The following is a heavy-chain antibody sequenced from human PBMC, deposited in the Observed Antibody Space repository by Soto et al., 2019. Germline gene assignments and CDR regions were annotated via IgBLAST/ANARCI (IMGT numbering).Heavy chain of an antibody. CDR1: GVSIGRTNHY. J-gene: IGHJ4*02. Sequence: SETLSLTSSVSGVSIGRTNHYWGWIRQPQGKGFEWIGIVHYTGQTYYNPSLKSRVTVSVDTSQNQLSLRVTSVTAADTSIYYCVRLPHVMVREFYFDSWGQGTLVTVS. D-gene: IGHD3-10*01. V-gene: IGHV4-39*01. CDR2: VHYTGQT. CDR3: VRLPHVMVREFYFDS.